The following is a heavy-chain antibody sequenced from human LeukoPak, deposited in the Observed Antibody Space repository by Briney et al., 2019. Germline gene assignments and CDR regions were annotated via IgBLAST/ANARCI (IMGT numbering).Heavy chain of an antibody. V-gene: IGHV4-38-2*02. CDR1: GYSISSGYY. CDR3: ARDLASCAGDCYSDGFDY. J-gene: IGHJ4*02. D-gene: IGHD2-21*02. CDR2: IYHGGST. Sequence: SETLSLTCTVSGYSISSGYYWGWIRQSPGKGLEWIGSIYHGGSTYYNPSLRSRVIVSVDTSKNHFSLKMSSVTATDTAVYYCARDLASCAGDCYSDGFDYWGQGTLVTVSS.